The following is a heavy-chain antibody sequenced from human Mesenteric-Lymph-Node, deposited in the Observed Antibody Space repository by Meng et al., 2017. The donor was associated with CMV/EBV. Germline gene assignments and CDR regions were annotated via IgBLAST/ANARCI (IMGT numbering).Heavy chain of an antibody. Sequence: CSVSGASINSSVSYWAWSRQPPGKGLEWIASIHYTGSLYYMPSLKSRVTISVDTSKNQFSLNLSSMTAADTAVYYCARVRNRDWYFDLWGRGTLVTVSS. V-gene: IGHV4-39*07. CDR1: GASINSSVSY. J-gene: IGHJ2*01. CDR3: ARVRNRDWYFDL. CDR2: IHYTGSL.